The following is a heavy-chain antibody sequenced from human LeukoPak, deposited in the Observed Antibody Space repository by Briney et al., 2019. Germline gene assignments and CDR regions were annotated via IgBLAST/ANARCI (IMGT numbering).Heavy chain of an antibody. CDR1: GFTFSSYA. V-gene: IGHV3-23*01. CDR2: ISASGGST. CDR3: AKLCSGGSCYWNY. J-gene: IGHJ4*02. D-gene: IGHD2-15*01. Sequence: GGSLRLSCLASGFTFSSYAMSWVRQAPGKGLEWVSGISASGGSTDYADSVKGRFTISRDNSKNTLYLQMNSLRAEDTAVYYCAKLCSGGSCYWNYWGQGTLVTVSS.